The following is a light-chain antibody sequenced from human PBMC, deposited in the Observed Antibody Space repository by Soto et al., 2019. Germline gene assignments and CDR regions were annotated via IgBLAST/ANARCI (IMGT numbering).Light chain of an antibody. J-gene: IGKJ4*01. V-gene: IGKV3-20*01. CDR3: QQYGSSPRT. Sequence: EIVLTQSPGTLSLSPGERATLSCRASQSVSSSYVAWYQQRPGQAPRLLIYGASSRASRIPDRFSGSGSGTDFTLTISGLEPEDFAMYYCQQYGSSPRTFGGGTKVEIK. CDR1: QSVSSSY. CDR2: GAS.